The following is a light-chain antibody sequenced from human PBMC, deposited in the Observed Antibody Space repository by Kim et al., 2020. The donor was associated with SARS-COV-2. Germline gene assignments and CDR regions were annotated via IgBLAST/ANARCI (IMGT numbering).Light chain of an antibody. J-gene: IGKJ4*01. V-gene: IGKV3-11*01. CDR2: YAS. CDR3: QQRNSWHPVT. Sequence: ETVLTQSPATLSFAPVERATLSCRASQGISIYLAWYQQKPGQAPRLLLYYASNSVNGIPARFSGSGCGTDFTLPISSREPEDFAVYYCQQRNSWHPVTFGGGTKVEIK. CDR1: QGISIY.